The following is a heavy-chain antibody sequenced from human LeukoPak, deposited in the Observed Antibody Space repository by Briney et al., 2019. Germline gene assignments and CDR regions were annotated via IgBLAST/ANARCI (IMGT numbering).Heavy chain of an antibody. CDR2: IWYDGSNK. J-gene: IGHJ4*02. CDR3: ARVDGAGSPFDY. CDR1: GFTFSSYG. D-gene: IGHD1-26*01. Sequence: PGGSLRLSCAASGFTFSSYGMHWVRQAPGKGLEWVAVIWYDGSNKYYADSVKGRFTISRDNAKNTLYLQLNSLKAEDTAVYYCARVDGAGSPFDYWGQGALVTVSS. V-gene: IGHV3-33*01.